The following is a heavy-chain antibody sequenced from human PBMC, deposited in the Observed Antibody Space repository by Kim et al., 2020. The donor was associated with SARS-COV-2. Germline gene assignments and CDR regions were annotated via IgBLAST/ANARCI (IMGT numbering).Heavy chain of an antibody. CDR2: IYYSGST. Sequence: SETLSLTCTVSGGSISSSSYYWGWIRQPPGKGLEWIGSIYYSGSTYYNPSLKSRVTIAVDTSKNQFSLKLSSVTAADTAVYYCAADSSGYFALRYWGQGTLVTVSS. CDR3: AADSSGYFALRY. V-gene: IGHV4-39*07. CDR1: GGSISSSSYY. D-gene: IGHD3-22*01. J-gene: IGHJ4*02.